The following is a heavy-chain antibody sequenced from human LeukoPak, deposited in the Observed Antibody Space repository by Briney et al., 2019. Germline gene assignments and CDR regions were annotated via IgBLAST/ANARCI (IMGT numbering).Heavy chain of an antibody. V-gene: IGHV3-9*01. CDR2: LSWNSGSI. J-gene: IGHJ1*01. CDR1: GFPFYDYA. CDR3: AKSSIAAAGTDAEYFQH. Sequence: GRSLTLFCAASGFPFYDYAVHWAPQAPGKGLVWVSGLSWNSGSIGYADSVKGRFTISRDNAKNSLYLQMNSLRAEDTALYYCAKSSIAAAGTDAEYFQHWGQGTLVTVSS. D-gene: IGHD6-13*01.